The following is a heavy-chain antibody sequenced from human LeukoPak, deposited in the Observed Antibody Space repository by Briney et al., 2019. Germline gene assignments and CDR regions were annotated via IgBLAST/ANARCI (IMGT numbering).Heavy chain of an antibody. Sequence: GGTLRLSCVASGFTFSSYGMSWVRQAPGKGLEWVSYVSATGYTTSYADSVKGRFTISRDNSKNTLYLQMNSLRAEDTAVYYCARDRWGYSYGGYWGQGTLVTVSS. CDR3: ARDRWGYSYGGY. CDR2: VSATGYTT. V-gene: IGHV3-23*01. D-gene: IGHD5-18*01. J-gene: IGHJ4*02. CDR1: GFTFSSYG.